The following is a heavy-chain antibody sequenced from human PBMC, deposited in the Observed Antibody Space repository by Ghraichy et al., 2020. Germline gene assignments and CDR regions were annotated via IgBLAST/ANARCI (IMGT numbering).Heavy chain of an antibody. V-gene: IGHV3-15*01. CDR3: ATTEFYYGSGSSTPDY. CDR1: GFTFSDAW. D-gene: IGHD3-10*01. Sequence: GGSLRLSCAASGFTFSDAWMSWVRQAPGKGLEWVGRIKSKIDGETPDYAAAVKGRFIISRDDSKNTLYLQMKSLETEDTAVYYCATTEFYYGSGSSTPDYWGQGTLVTVSS. CDR2: IKSKIDGETP. J-gene: IGHJ4*02.